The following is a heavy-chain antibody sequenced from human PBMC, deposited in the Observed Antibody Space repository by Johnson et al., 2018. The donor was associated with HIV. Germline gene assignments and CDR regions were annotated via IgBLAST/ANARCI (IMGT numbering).Heavy chain of an antibody. CDR3: TTARSI. V-gene: IGHV3-15*01. Sequence: VQLVESGGGLVKPGGSLRLSCAASGFTFSNAWMSWVRQAPGKGLEWVSRIKSKTDGGTTDYAAPVKGRFTISRNDSKNTLYLQMNSLKTEDTAVYYCTTARSIWGQGTMVTVSS. CDR1: GFTFSNAW. J-gene: IGHJ3*02. CDR2: IKSKTDGGTT.